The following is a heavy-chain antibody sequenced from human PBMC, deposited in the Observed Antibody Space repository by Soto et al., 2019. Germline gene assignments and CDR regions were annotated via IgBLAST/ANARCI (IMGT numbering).Heavy chain of an antibody. CDR2: ISYDGSNK. Sequence: QVQLVESGGGVVQPGRSLRLSCAASGFTFSSYAMHWVRQAPGKGLEWVAVISYDGSNKYYADSVKGRFTISRDNSKNSLYLQMNSLRAEDTAVYYCARQRDGREGDYWGQGTLVTVSS. CDR3: ARQRDGREGDY. D-gene: IGHD1-26*01. CDR1: GFTFSSYA. V-gene: IGHV3-30-3*01. J-gene: IGHJ4*02.